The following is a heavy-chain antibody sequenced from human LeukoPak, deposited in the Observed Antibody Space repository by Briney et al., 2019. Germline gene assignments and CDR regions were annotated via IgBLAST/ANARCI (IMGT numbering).Heavy chain of an antibody. Sequence: SQTLSLTCAISGDSVSINSAAWNWIRQSPSRGLEWLGRTYQRSKWYNDYAVTVKSRITINPDISRNQFSLQLNSVTPEDTAVYYCARSPSPYSSGWYFDYWGQGTLVTVSS. CDR3: ARSPSPYSSGWYFDY. CDR1: GDSVSINSAA. CDR2: TYQRSKWYN. J-gene: IGHJ4*02. D-gene: IGHD6-19*01. V-gene: IGHV6-1*01.